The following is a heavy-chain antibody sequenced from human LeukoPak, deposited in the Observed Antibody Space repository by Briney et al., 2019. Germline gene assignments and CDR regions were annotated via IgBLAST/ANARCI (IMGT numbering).Heavy chain of an antibody. D-gene: IGHD6-13*01. CDR3: ARSGVFTGYDAFDI. Sequence: SETLFLTCTVSGGSINISYWSWIRQPPGKGLEWIGYIYYRGSTNYNPSLKSRVTISVDTSKNQYSLKLSSVTAADTAVYYCARSGVFTGYDAFDIWGQGTRVTVSS. J-gene: IGHJ3*02. V-gene: IGHV4-59*08. CDR1: GGSINISY. CDR2: IYYRGST.